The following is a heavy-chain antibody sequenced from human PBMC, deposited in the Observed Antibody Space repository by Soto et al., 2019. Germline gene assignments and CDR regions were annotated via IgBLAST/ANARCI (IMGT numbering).Heavy chain of an antibody. Sequence: QAHLEQSGAELKRPGASVKVSCKASGYTFSDFDINWLRQASGQGPEWMGWMNAKSGYTFFAQRFQGKFNMTWDTSLSTADMEVGSLTSDDTGIYYCARGNPFNYAGFDVWGQGTTVAVSS. D-gene: IGHD3-16*01. J-gene: IGHJ6*02. V-gene: IGHV1-8*01. CDR2: MNAKSGYT. CDR1: GYTFSDFD. CDR3: ARGNPFNYAGFDV.